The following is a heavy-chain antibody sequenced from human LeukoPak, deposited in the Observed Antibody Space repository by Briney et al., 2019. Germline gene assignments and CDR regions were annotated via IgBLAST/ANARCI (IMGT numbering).Heavy chain of an antibody. Sequence: ASVKVACKASGYTFTKYGITWVRQAPGQGLEWMGWISAYNGNTNYAQKLQGRVTMTTDTSTSTAYMELRSLISDDAAVYYCARGDDYGDYWGLYWGQGTLVTVSS. V-gene: IGHV1-18*01. J-gene: IGHJ4*02. CDR2: ISAYNGNT. D-gene: IGHD4-17*01. CDR1: GYTFTKYG. CDR3: ARGDDYGDYWGLY.